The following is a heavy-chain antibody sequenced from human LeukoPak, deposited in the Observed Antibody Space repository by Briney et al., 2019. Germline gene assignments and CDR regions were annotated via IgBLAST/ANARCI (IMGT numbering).Heavy chain of an antibody. J-gene: IGHJ1*01. CDR1: GFTFSTYW. D-gene: IGHD3-22*01. Sequence: GGSLRLSCAASGFTFSTYWMHWVRQAPGKGLVWVSRIKSDGSTNYSDSVKGRFTTSRDNAKNTVPLQMHSLRPEDKGVYYCARAPSEIGGYYPEYFRHWGQGTLVTVSS. V-gene: IGHV3-74*01. CDR2: IKSDGST. CDR3: ARAPSEIGGYYPEYFRH.